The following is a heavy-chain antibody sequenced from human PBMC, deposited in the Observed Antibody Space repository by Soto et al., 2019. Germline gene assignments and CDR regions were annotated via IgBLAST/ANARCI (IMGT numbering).Heavy chain of an antibody. CDR1: GFTFSSYS. V-gene: IGHV3-48*02. CDR3: TREDILGARSFDY. CDR2: ISSGSRTI. Sequence: PGGSLRLSCAASGFTFSSYSVNWVRQAPGKGLEWVSYISSGSRTIFYADSVKGRFTVSRDNAKNSQYLQMNSLGDEDTAVYYCTREDILGARSFDYWGRGTLVTVSS. J-gene: IGHJ4*02. D-gene: IGHD1-26*01.